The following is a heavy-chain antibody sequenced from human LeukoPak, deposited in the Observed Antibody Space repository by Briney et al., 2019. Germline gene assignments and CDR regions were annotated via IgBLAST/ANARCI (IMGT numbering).Heavy chain of an antibody. J-gene: IGHJ6*02. D-gene: IGHD4-17*01. CDR1: GFTFSSYA. CDR2: ISYDGSNK. Sequence: GRSLRLSCAASGFTFSSYAMRWVRQAPGKGLEWVAVISYDGSNKYYADSVKGRFTISRDNSKNTLYLQMNSLRAEDTAVYYCARDYGDYPYYYYGMDVWGQGTTVTVSS. CDR3: ARDYGDYPYYYYGMDV. V-gene: IGHV3-30-3*01.